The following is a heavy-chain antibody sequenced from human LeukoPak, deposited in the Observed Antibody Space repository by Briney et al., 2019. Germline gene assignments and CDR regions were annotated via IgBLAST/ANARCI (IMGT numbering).Heavy chain of an antibody. J-gene: IGHJ5*02. Sequence: GASVKVSCKASGYTFTGYYIHWVRQAPGQGLEWMGWINPNSGGTNYAQKFQGRVTMTRDTSISTAYMELSRLRSDDTAVYYCARRIAAAGTWWFDPWGQGTLVTVSS. V-gene: IGHV1-2*02. CDR1: GYTFTGYY. CDR3: ARRIAAAGTWWFDP. D-gene: IGHD6-13*01. CDR2: INPNSGGT.